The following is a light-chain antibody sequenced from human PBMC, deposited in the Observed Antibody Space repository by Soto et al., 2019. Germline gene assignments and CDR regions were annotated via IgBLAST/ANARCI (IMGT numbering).Light chain of an antibody. J-gene: IGKJ4*01. V-gene: IGKV1-12*01. CDR3: QQANSFPLS. Sequence: IQMTQSPSSVSASVGDRVTITCRASQGINTLLAWYQLKPGKAPKLLIYAASSLQGGAPSRFTGSGSGTDFTLTITGLQPDDVATYYCQQANSFPLSFGGGTKVDI. CDR2: AAS. CDR1: QGINTL.